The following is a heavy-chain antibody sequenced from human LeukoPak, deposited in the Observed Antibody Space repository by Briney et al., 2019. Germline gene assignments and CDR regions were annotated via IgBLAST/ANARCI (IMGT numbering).Heavy chain of an antibody. CDR2: VSGDGRNS. J-gene: IGHJ4*02. CDR3: AYDYPGY. V-gene: IGHV3-23*01. Sequence: GGSLRLSCEASGFTFRNYAMSWVRQAPGKGLEWVSIVSGDGRNSNYADSVKGRFTISRDNSKNTLFLQLNSLRAEDTAVYYCAYDYPGYWGQGTLVTVSS. CDR1: GFTFRNYA. D-gene: IGHD3-16*01.